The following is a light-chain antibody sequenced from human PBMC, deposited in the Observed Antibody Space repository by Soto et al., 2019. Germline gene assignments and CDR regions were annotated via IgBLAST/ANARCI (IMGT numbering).Light chain of an antibody. V-gene: IGKV1-5*03. CDR3: QQYTTFPWT. CDR1: QSISSW. J-gene: IGKJ1*01. Sequence: DIQVTQSPSTLSASVGDRVTITCRASQSISSWLAWYQQKPGKAPKALIYKASSLESGVPSRFSGSESGTEFTLTIRSLQPDDFATYYCQQYTTFPWTFGQGTKVEVK. CDR2: KAS.